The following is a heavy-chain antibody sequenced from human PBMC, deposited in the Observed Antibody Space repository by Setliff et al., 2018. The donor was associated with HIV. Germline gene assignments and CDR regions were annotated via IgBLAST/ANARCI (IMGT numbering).Heavy chain of an antibody. CDR2: IIPNSGGT. CDR3: ARATIAAAGNYYYYYMDV. Sequence: ASVKVSCKASGYTFTAYYIHWVRQAPGQGLEWMGRIIPNSGGTNYAQKFQGRVTMTRDTSISTAYMELSRLTSDDTAVYYCARATIAAAGNYYYYYMDVWGKGTTVTVSS. CDR1: GYTFTAYY. V-gene: IGHV1-2*06. D-gene: IGHD6-13*01. J-gene: IGHJ6*03.